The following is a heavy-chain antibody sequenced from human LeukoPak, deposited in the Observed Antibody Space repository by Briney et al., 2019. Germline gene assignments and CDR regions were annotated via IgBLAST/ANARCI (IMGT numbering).Heavy chain of an antibody. CDR2: IIPIFRTA. CDR3: ARALRYYSDSSGYDFDY. V-gene: IGHV1-69*01. D-gene: IGHD3-22*01. CDR1: GGTFRSFA. J-gene: IGHJ4*02. Sequence: SVKVTFMASGGTFRSFAISWVRQAPGQGLEWMGGIIPIFRTANYAQKFQGRVTITADESTSTAYMELSSLRSEDTAVYYCARALRYYSDSSGYDFDYWGQGTLVTVSS.